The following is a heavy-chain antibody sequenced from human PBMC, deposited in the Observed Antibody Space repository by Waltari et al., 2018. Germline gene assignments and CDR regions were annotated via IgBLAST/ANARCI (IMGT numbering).Heavy chain of an antibody. Sequence: VQLVQSGGEVTKPGATVKITCKVSGYTFTDYYMPWVQQPPGKGLGWLGLVNTDDAKTNQARIPRGTSTIPPARPPATPTGAVAGRVGEATLLSSGARCLRGGGRGAYYFDYWGQGTLVTVSS. J-gene: IGHJ4*02. D-gene: IGHD6-19*01. CDR1: GYTFTDYY. CDR2: VNTDDAKT. CDR3: ARCLRGGGRGAYYFDY. V-gene: IGHV1-69-2*01.